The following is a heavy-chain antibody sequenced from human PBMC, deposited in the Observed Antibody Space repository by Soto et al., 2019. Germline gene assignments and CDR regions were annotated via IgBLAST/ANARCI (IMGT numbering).Heavy chain of an antibody. D-gene: IGHD3-16*01. CDR3: ARVGAQGDAFDI. CDR2: INPDGSEK. Sequence: EVPLVESGGGLVQPGGSLRLSCAASGFTFSKNWMSWVRQAPGRGLQWVANINPDGSEKYYVDSVKGRFAISRDNTKSSLHLQMNSLRPEDTAVYYCARVGAQGDAFDIWGQETMVTVSS. J-gene: IGHJ3*02. V-gene: IGHV3-7*03. CDR1: GFTFSKNW.